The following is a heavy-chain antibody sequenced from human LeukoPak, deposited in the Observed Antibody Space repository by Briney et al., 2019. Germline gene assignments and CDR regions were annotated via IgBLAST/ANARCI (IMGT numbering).Heavy chain of an antibody. CDR1: GFSFSSYG. V-gene: IGHV3-30*02. Sequence: GGSLRLSCAASGFSFSSYGMHWVRQAPGKGLEWVAVIWFDGSTKYFADSVKGRFTVSRDNSKNTLYLQMNSLRAEDTAVYYCVKTSSGTFDYWGQGTLVTVSS. J-gene: IGHJ4*02. D-gene: IGHD6-19*01. CDR3: VKTSSGTFDY. CDR2: IWFDGSTK.